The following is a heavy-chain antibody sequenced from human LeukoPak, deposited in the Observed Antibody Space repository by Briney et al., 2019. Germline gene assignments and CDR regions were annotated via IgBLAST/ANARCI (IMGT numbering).Heavy chain of an antibody. V-gene: IGHV3-30*02. CDR2: IRYDGSNK. CDR1: GFTFSSYG. CDR3: AKGVXXATXQXXXDI. Sequence: AGGSLRLSCAASGFTFSSYGMHWVRQAPGKGLEWVAFIRYDGSNKYYADSVKGRFTISRDNSKNTLYLQMNSLRAEDTAVYYCAKGVXXATXQXXXDIWGXGTMVTVSS. J-gene: IGHJ3*02. D-gene: IGHD1-26*01.